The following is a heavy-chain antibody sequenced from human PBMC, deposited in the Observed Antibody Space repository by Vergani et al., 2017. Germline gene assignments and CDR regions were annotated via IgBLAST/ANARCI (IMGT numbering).Heavy chain of an antibody. V-gene: IGHV1-69*13. CDR1: GGTFSSYV. CDR3: ASSVEMATIPLYYYYMDV. Sequence: QVQLVQSGAEVKKPGSSVKVSCKASGGTFSSYVISWVRQAPGQGLEWMGRIIPIFGTANYAQKFQGRVTITADESTSTAYMELSSLRSEDTAVYYCASSVEMATIPLYYYYMDVWGKGTTVTVSS. CDR2: IIPIFGTA. D-gene: IGHD5-24*01. J-gene: IGHJ6*03.